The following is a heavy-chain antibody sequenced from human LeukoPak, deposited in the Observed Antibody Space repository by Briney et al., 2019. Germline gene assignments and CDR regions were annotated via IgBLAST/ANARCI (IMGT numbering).Heavy chain of an antibody. CDR3: ARDYPNSSGYYNDAFDI. J-gene: IGHJ3*02. Sequence: SETLSLTCTVSGGSISSSSYYWGWIRQPPGKGLEWIGSIYHSGSTYYNPSLKSRVTISVDTSKNQFSLKLSSVTAADTAVYYCARDYPNSSGYYNDAFDIWGQGTMVTVSS. CDR1: GGSISSSSYY. V-gene: IGHV4-39*07. CDR2: IYHSGST. D-gene: IGHD3-22*01.